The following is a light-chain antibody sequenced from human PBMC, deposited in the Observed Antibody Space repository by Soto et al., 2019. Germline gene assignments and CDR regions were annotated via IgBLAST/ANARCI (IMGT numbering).Light chain of an antibody. Sequence: QSALTQPASVSGSPGQSIAISCTGTTNDVGDYNYVSWYQQHPGKAPKLMIFDVSRRPSGVSDRFSGSKSGNTASLTISGLQAEDEDNYYCSSYTTGSTLYVFGTGTKLTVL. J-gene: IGLJ1*01. CDR2: DVS. CDR1: TNDVGDYNY. V-gene: IGLV2-14*01. CDR3: SSYTTGSTLYV.